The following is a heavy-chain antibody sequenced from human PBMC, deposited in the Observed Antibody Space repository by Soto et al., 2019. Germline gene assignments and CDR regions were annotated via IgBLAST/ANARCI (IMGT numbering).Heavy chain of an antibody. J-gene: IGHJ3*02. V-gene: IGHV4-59*08. CDR3: ARRYGHAFDI. CDR2: IYYSGST. D-gene: IGHD4-17*01. Sequence: EALSLTCGVSGGSISSYYWRWIRQPPGKGLEWIAYIYYSGSTNYNPSLKSRVTISVDTSKNQFSLKLSSVTAADTAVYYCARRYGHAFDICGQGTMVTVSS. CDR1: GGSISSYY.